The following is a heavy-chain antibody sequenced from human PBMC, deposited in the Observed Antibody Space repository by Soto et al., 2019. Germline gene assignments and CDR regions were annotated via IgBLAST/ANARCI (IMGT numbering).Heavy chain of an antibody. CDR1: GYTFTSYG. CDR2: ISAYNGNT. Sequence: ASVKVSCKASGYTFTSYGISWVRQAPGQGLEWMGWISAYNGNTNYAQKLQGRVTMTTDTSTSTAYMELRSLRSDDTAVYYCARVYYYDSSGRRANKEQYDAFDIWGQGTMVTVSS. V-gene: IGHV1-18*01. J-gene: IGHJ3*02. CDR3: ARVYYYDSSGRRANKEQYDAFDI. D-gene: IGHD3-22*01.